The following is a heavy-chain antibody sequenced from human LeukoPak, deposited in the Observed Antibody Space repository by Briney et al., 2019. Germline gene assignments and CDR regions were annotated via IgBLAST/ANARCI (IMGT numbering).Heavy chain of an antibody. Sequence: ASVKVSCKASGGTFSSYAISWVRQAPGQGLEWMGGIIPIFGTANYAQKFQGRVTITADESTSTAYMELSSLRSEDTAVYYCARDATIFEEAEKSDAFDIWGQGTMVTVSS. CDR3: ARDATIFEEAEKSDAFDI. D-gene: IGHD3-9*01. CDR2: IIPIFGTA. V-gene: IGHV1-69*13. CDR1: GGTFSSYA. J-gene: IGHJ3*02.